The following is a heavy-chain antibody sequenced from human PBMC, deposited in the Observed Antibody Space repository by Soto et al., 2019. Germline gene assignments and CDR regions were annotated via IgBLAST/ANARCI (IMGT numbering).Heavy chain of an antibody. D-gene: IGHD3-3*01. CDR3: AKDLGTDDFWSAYYTYYYMDV. CDR2: ISGSGDNT. Sequence: VQLLASGGGLVQPGGSLRLSCAASGFTFSSYALNWVRQAPGKGLEWVSVISGSGDNTYYADSVKGRFTISRDNSKNTLYLQMNSLRAEDTAVYYCAKDLGTDDFWSAYYTYYYMDVWGKGTTVTVSS. J-gene: IGHJ6*03. V-gene: IGHV3-23*01. CDR1: GFTFSSYA.